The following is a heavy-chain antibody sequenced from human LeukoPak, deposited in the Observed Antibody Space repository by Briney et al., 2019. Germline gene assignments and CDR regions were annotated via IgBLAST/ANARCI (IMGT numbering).Heavy chain of an antibody. CDR2: IHAGTGDT. V-gene: IGHV1-2*02. D-gene: IGHD7-27*01. Sequence: ASVKVSCKASGYTFTGHYMHWVRQAPGHGLEWMGWIHAGTGDTNYAQKFQGRFTMTRDTSISTLYMELNRLTSDDTAVYFCARDENWGPDYWGQGTLVTVSP. CDR1: GYTFTGHY. CDR3: ARDENWGPDY. J-gene: IGHJ4*02.